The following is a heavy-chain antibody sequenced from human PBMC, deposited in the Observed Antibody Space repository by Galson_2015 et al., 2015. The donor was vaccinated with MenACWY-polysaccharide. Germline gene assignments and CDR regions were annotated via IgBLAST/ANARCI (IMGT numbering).Heavy chain of an antibody. CDR1: GFTFSSSP. V-gene: IGHV3-23*01. Sequence: SLRLSCAASGFTFSSSPMSWVRQAPGKGLEWASGDTGHGGTTYYADSVKGRFTISRDDSRNTLYLQMNGLRAEDTAIYYCTKVIGASGGYYWEYFDYWGQGTLVTVSA. J-gene: IGHJ4*02. D-gene: IGHD5-12*01. CDR3: TKVIGASGGYYWEYFDY. CDR2: DTGHGGTT.